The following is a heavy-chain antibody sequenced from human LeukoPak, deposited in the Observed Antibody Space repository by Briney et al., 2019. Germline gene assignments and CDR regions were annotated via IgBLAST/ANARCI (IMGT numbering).Heavy chain of an antibody. CDR1: GGSITNYF. Sequence: SETLSLTCTVSGGSITNYFWSWIRQPPGKGLEWIGFIYYNGSTNYNPSLKSRVTISVDTSKNQFSLKLSSVTAADTAVYYCARHSTFFGVVIIKGRVRGPFDYWGQGTLVTVSS. V-gene: IGHV4-59*08. J-gene: IGHJ4*02. CDR2: IYYNGST. CDR3: ARHSTFFGVVIIKGRVRGPFDY. D-gene: IGHD3-3*01.